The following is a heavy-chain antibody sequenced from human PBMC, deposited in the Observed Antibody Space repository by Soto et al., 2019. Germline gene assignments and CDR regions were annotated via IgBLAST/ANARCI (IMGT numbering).Heavy chain of an antibody. CDR3: ARTVLGPDLLADSFVDYYYYMDV. V-gene: IGHV4-34*01. CDR1: GGSFSGYY. D-gene: IGHD3-9*01. Sequence: PSETLSLTCAVYGGSFSGYYWSWIRQPPGKGLEWIGEINHSGSTNYNPSLKRRVTFSADSSRGQFSLRLNSVTAADTAVYYCARTVLGPDLLADSFVDYYYYMDVWGQGTTVTVSS. CDR2: INHSGST. J-gene: IGHJ6*03.